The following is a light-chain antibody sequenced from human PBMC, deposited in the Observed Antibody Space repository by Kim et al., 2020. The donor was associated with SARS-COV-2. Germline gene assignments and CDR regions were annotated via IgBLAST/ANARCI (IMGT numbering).Light chain of an antibody. CDR1: SSNIGAGYD. V-gene: IGLV1-40*01. J-gene: IGLJ2*01. Sequence: VTIPCTGSSSNIGAGYDVRWYKQVTGTAPRRLIYGNRNRPSGVPDRFSGSKSGTSASLAITGLQAEDEADYYCQSYDSSVSGFVIFGGGTKLTVL. CDR3: QSYDSSVSGFVI. CDR2: GNR.